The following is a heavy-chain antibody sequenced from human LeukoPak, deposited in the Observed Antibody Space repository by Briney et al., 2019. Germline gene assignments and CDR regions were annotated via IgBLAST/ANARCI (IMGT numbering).Heavy chain of an antibody. CDR1: GFTFSSYS. D-gene: IGHD2-2*01. J-gene: IGHJ4*02. CDR3: TRGSSTHGESYFAY. CDR2: ISSRSSDI. V-gene: IGHV3-21*01. Sequence: PGGSLRLSCAASGFTFSSYSMNWVRQAPGKGLEWVSSISSRSSDIYYADSVKGRFTISRDNAKNSLYLQMNSLRTEDTAVYYCTRGSSTHGESYFAYWGQGTLVTVSS.